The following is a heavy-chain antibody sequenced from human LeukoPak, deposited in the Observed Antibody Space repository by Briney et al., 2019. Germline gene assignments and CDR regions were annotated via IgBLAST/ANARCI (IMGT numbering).Heavy chain of an antibody. Sequence: GGSLRLSCAASGFTFSSYAMHWVRQAPGKGLEWVAVISYDGSNKYYADSVKGRFTISRDNSKNTLCLQMNSLRAEDTAVYYCARISGGGTNAFDIWGQGTMVTVSS. D-gene: IGHD7-27*01. CDR3: ARISGGGTNAFDI. J-gene: IGHJ3*02. CDR1: GFTFSSYA. CDR2: ISYDGSNK. V-gene: IGHV3-30*04.